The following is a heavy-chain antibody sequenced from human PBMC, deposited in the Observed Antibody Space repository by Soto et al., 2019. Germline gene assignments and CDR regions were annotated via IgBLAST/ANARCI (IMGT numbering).Heavy chain of an antibody. CDR2: IWYDGSNK. Sequence: PGGSLRLSCAASGSTFSSYGMHWVRQAPGRGLEWVAVIWYDGSNKYYADSVKGRFTISRDNSKNTLYLQMNSLRAEDTAVYYCAGDHGGYVTYFDYWGQGTLVTSPQ. V-gene: IGHV3-33*01. D-gene: IGHD5-12*01. CDR3: AGDHGGYVTYFDY. J-gene: IGHJ4*02. CDR1: GSTFSSYG.